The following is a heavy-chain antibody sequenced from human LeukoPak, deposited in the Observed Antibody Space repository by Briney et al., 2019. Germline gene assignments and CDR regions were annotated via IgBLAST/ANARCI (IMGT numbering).Heavy chain of an antibody. Sequence: HPGGSLRLSCAASGFTVSSNYMSWVRQAPGKGLEWVSVIYSGGSTYYAGSVKGRFTISRDNSKNTLYLQMNSLRAEDTAVYYCARDRRHSSGWYGGFDYWGQGTLVTVSS. CDR3: ARDRRHSSGWYGGFDY. J-gene: IGHJ4*02. CDR1: GFTVSSNY. CDR2: IYSGGST. V-gene: IGHV3-66*02. D-gene: IGHD6-19*01.